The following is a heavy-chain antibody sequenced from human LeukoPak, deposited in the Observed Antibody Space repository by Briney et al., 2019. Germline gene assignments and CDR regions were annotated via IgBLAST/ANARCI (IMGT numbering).Heavy chain of an antibody. CDR3: ARAGYSNFIDY. CDR1: GGTFSSYA. CDR2: IIPIFGIA. J-gene: IGHJ4*02. D-gene: IGHD4-11*01. Sequence: HVASVKVSCKASGGTFSSYAISWVRQAPGQGLEWMGRIIPIFGIANYAQKFQGRVTITADKSTSTAYMELSSLRSEDTAVYYCARAGYSNFIDYWGQGTLVTVSS. V-gene: IGHV1-69*04.